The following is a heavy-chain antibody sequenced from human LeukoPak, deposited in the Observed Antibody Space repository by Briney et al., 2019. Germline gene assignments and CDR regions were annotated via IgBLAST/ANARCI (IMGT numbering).Heavy chain of an antibody. D-gene: IGHD2-2*01. J-gene: IGHJ5*02. Sequence: PSETLSLTCAVYGGSFSGYYWSWIRQPPGKGLGWIGEINHSGSTNYNPSLKSRVTISVDTSKNQFSLKLSSVTAADTAVYYCARTLPVPAAMIGFDPWGQGTLVTVSS. CDR1: GGSFSGYY. CDR2: INHSGST. CDR3: ARTLPVPAAMIGFDP. V-gene: IGHV4-34*01.